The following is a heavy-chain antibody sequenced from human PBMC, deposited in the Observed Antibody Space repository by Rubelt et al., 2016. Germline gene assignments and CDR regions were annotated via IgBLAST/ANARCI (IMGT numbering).Heavy chain of an antibody. CDR1: GGSLSGYY. J-gene: IGHJ4*02. V-gene: IGHV4-34*01. Sequence: QVQLQQWGTGLLKPSETLSLTCAVHGGSLSGYYWSWIRQPPGKGLEWIGEINHSGSTNYNPSLKSRVTISVDTSKNQFPLKRGSVTAADTAVYYCARGTGIAAALKFDYWGQGTLVTVSS. D-gene: IGHD6-13*01. CDR2: INHSGST. CDR3: ARGTGIAAALKFDY.